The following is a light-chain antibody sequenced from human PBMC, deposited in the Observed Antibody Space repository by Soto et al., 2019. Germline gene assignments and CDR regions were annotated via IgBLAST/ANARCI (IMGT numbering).Light chain of an antibody. J-gene: IGKJ2*02. CDR2: LGS. V-gene: IGKV2-28*01. CDR1: QSLLHSNGYNY. CDR3: MQAIQSPWT. Sequence: DVVMTQSPLSLPVTAGESASISCRSSQSLLHSNGYNYLDWYLQKPGQSPQLLIYLGSNRASGVPDRFSGSGSGTDFTLEISRVEAEDVGIYYCMQAIQSPWTFGQGTNLEIK.